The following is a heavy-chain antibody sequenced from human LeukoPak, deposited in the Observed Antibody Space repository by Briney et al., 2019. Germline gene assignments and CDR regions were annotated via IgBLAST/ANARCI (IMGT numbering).Heavy chain of an antibody. CDR1: GGFSSSYY. V-gene: IGHV4-4*07. J-gene: IGHJ3*02. D-gene: IGHD3-22*01. Sequence: PSETLSLTCTVSGGFSSSYYWSWIRQPAGKGLEWIGRIYTSGSTNYNPSLKSRVTMLLDTSKNQFSLKLNSVTAADTAVYYCARDSSGPYYYDSSGRGAFDIWGQGTMVTVSS. CDR3: ARDSSGPYYYDSSGRGAFDI. CDR2: IYTSGST.